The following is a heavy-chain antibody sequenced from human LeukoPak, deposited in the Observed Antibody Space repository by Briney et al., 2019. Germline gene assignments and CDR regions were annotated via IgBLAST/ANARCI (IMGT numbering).Heavy chain of an antibody. Sequence: PGGSLRLSCAASGFTFSSYDMHWVRQATGKGLEWVSAIGTAGDTYYPGSVKGRFTISRDNAKNSVYLQMNSLRSEDTAFYHCARDRCSSTSCYNTPNWFDPWGQGTLVTVSS. J-gene: IGHJ5*02. CDR3: ARDRCSSTSCYNTPNWFDP. CDR2: IGTAGDT. D-gene: IGHD2-2*02. CDR1: GFTFSSYD. V-gene: IGHV3-13*01.